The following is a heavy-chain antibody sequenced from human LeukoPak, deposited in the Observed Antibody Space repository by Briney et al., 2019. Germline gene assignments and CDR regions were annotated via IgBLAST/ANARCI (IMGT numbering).Heavy chain of an antibody. CDR2: ISAYNGNT. J-gene: IGHJ6*02. Sequence: ASVKVSGKASGYTFTSYGISWVRQAPGQGLEWMGWISAYNGNTNYAQKLQGRVTMTTDTSTSTAYMELRSLRSDDTAVYYCARDSGVLRYFNGMDVWGQGTTVTVSS. CDR3: ARDSGVLRYFNGMDV. D-gene: IGHD3-9*01. V-gene: IGHV1-18*01. CDR1: GYTFTSYG.